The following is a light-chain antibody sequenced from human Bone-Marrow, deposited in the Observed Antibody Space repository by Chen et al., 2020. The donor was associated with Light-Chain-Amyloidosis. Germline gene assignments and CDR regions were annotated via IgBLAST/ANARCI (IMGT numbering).Light chain of an antibody. J-gene: IGLJ1*01. V-gene: IGLV2-14*01. CDR1: SSDVGVHNH. CDR3: SSYTITNTLV. CDR2: EVP. Sequence: QSALTQPASVSGSPGQSITIYFPGTSSDVGVHNHASWYHQHPDKAPNPMIYEVPNRPSLVPDRFSDSKSDNTASLTISGLQTEDEADYFCSSYTITNTLVFGSGTSVTVL.